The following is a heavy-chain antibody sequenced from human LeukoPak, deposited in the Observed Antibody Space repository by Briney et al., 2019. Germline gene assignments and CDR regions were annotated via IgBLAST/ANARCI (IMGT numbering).Heavy chain of an antibody. CDR2: MNCNSGNT. Sequence: ASVKVSCKASGYTFTTYDINWVRQATGQGLEWMGWMNCNSGNTGYAQKFQGRVTMTRNTSISTAYMELRSLRSEDTAVYYCARGPNKSDGGNSGSAWFDPWGQGTLVTVSS. CDR1: GYTFTTYD. CDR3: ARGPNKSDGGNSGSAWFDP. J-gene: IGHJ5*02. V-gene: IGHV1-8*01. D-gene: IGHD4-23*01.